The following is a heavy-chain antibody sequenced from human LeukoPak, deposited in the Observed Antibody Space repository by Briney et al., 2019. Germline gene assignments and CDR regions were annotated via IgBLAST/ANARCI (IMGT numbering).Heavy chain of an antibody. CDR3: ATGRKRITLFGVVHDI. D-gene: IGHD3-3*01. V-gene: IGHV1-69-2*01. Sequence: ASVKISCKVSGYTFTDYYMHWLQQAPGRGLEWMGLVDPEDGETIYAEKFQGRVTITADTSTDTAYMELSSLRSEDTAVYYCATGRKRITLFGVVHDIWGQGTMVTVSS. CDR2: VDPEDGET. J-gene: IGHJ3*02. CDR1: GYTFTDYY.